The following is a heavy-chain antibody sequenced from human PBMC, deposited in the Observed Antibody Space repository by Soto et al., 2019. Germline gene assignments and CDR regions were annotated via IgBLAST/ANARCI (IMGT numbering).Heavy chain of an antibody. V-gene: IGHV3-23*01. CDR2: ISGSGGST. J-gene: IGHJ6*02. CDR1: GFTFSSYA. D-gene: IGHD5-12*01. CDR3: AKGAYSGYDYYYYYGMDV. Sequence: PGGSLRLSCAASGFTFSSYAMSWVRQAPGKGLEWVSAISGSGGSTYYADSVKGRFTISRDNSKNTLYLQMNSLRAEDTAVYYCAKGAYSGYDYYYYYGMDVWGQGTTVTVSS.